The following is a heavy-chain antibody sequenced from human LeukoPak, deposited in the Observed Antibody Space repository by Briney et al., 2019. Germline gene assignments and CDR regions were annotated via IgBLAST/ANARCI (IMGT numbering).Heavy chain of an antibody. J-gene: IGHJ4*02. D-gene: IGHD2-2*01. CDR2: INYRGST. CDR3: ARVDIVVVPAASFDY. V-gene: IGHV4-39*01. CDR1: GGSISSRSYY. Sequence: SETLSLTCTVSGGSISSRSYYWGWIRQPPGKGLEWLGSINYRGSTYYNPSLKSRVTISVDTSKNQFSLKLYSVTAADTAVYYCARVDIVVVPAASFDYWGQGTLVTVSS.